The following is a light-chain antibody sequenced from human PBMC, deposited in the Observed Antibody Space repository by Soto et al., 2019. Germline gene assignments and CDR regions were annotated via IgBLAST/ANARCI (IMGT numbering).Light chain of an antibody. V-gene: IGKV3-15*01. CDR1: ESVSTN. Sequence: EIEMTQSPATLSLAPGERVTVSCRASESVSTNLAWYAQKAGQAPRPLIYGASTRATGIPARLSGSGSGTEFTLTISSLQSEDFAVYYCQQYSIWRTFGQGTKVDIK. CDR3: QQYSIWRT. CDR2: GAS. J-gene: IGKJ1*01.